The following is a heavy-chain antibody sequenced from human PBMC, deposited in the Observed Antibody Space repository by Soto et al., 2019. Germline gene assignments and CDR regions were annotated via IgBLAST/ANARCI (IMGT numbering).Heavy chain of an antibody. J-gene: IGHJ4*02. CDR2: ISYDGSNK. CDR3: VYGGDFDY. Sequence: QVQLVESGGGVVRPGRSMRLPCAASGFTVSSYGMHWVRQAPGKGLEWVAVISYDGSNKYYADSVKGRFTISRDNSKNTLYLQMNSLRAEDTAVYYRVYGGDFDYWGQGTLVTVSS. CDR1: GFTVSSYG. D-gene: IGHD3-16*01. V-gene: IGHV3-30*03.